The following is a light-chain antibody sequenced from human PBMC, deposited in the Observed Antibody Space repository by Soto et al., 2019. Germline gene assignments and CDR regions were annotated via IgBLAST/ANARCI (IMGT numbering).Light chain of an antibody. V-gene: IGKV3-20*01. CDR3: QQYENSPIT. CDR2: GAS. Sequence: EIVLTQSPDTLSLSPLEIATLSFMASQSVSSNLAWYQQKPGQAPRLLIYGASTRATGIPDRFSGTGSETDFTLTINRLEPEDFAVYYCQQYENSPITFGQGTRLEI. CDR1: QSVSSN. J-gene: IGKJ5*01.